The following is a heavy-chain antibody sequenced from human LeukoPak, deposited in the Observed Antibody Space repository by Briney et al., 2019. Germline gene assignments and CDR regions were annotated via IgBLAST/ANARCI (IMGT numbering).Heavy chain of an antibody. J-gene: IGHJ4*02. V-gene: IGHV3-11*05. Sequence: NPGGSLRLSCAASGFTFTNYYMSWIRQVPEKGRDWVSAISSTSIYTNYGQSVKGRFTISRDNAKNSLYLQMNSLGAEDTAVYYCAREDGYSSSWYSDYWGQGSLVTVSS. CDR3: AREDGYSSSWYSDY. CDR2: ISSTSIYT. D-gene: IGHD6-13*01. CDR1: GFTFTNYY.